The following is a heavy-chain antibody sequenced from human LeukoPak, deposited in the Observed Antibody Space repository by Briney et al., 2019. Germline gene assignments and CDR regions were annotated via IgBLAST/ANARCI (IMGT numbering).Heavy chain of an antibody. Sequence: GGSLRLSCAASGFTFSSYAMNWVRQAPGKGLEWVSGIGVRGLTTYYADSVKGRFTISRDNSKNTMYLQINSLRAEDTAIYYCARPTSYYLDTWGQGTLVSVSS. D-gene: IGHD1-1*01. J-gene: IGHJ4*02. CDR2: IGVRGLTT. V-gene: IGHV3-23*01. CDR1: GFTFSSYA. CDR3: ARPTSYYLDT.